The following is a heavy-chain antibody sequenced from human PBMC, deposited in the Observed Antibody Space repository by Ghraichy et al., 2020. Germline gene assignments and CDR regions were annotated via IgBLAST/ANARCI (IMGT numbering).Heavy chain of an antibody. CDR2: IIPILGIT. V-gene: IGHV1-69*04. CDR3: ARGGGRNRRANYYYYGLDV. J-gene: IGHJ6*02. Sequence: SVKVSCKASGGSFSNYAVNWVRQAPGQGLEWMGRIIPILGITNNAQKFQERVTITADKSTGTAYMELSSLNSEDTAVYYCARGGGRNRRANYYYYGLDVWGQGTTVTVSS. D-gene: IGHD1-26*01. CDR1: GGSFSNYA.